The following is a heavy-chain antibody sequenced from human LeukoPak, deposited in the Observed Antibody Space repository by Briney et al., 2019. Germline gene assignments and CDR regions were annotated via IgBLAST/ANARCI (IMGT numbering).Heavy chain of an antibody. J-gene: IGHJ6*02. CDR3: ARGPAYCSSTSCYRDYYYGMDV. CDR1: GGSFSGYY. D-gene: IGHD2-2*01. Sequence: SETLSLTCAVYGGSFSGYYWSWIRQPPRKGLEWIGEINHSGSTNYNPSLKSRVTISVDTSKNQFFLKLSSVTAADTAVYYCARGPAYCSSTSCYRDYYYGMDVWGQGTTVTVSS. CDR2: INHSGST. V-gene: IGHV4-34*01.